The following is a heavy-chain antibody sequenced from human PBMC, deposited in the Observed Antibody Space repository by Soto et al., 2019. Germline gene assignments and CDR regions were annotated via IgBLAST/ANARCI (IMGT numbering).Heavy chain of an antibody. J-gene: IGHJ5*02. V-gene: IGHV3-23*01. CDR3: AKVWVPMVRGALVAHLNWFDP. Sequence: VGSLRLSCAASGFTFSSYAMSWVRQAPGKGLEWVSAISGSGGSTYYADSVKGRFTISTDNSKNTLYLQMNSLRAEDTAVYYCAKVWVPMVRGALVAHLNWFDPWGQGTLVTVSS. D-gene: IGHD3-10*01. CDR2: ISGSGGST. CDR1: GFTFSSYA.